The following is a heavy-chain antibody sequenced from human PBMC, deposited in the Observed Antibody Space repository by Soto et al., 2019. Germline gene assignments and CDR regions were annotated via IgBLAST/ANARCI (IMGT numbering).Heavy chain of an antibody. V-gene: IGHV1-69*01. J-gene: IGHJ4*02. CDR1: GGTFSSYA. Sequence: QVPLVQSGAEVKKPGSSVKVSCKASGGTFSSYAISWVRQAPGQGLEWMGGIIPIFGTANYAQKFQGRVTITADESTSTAYMELSSLRSEDTAVYYCARSAYYYDSSGRGFDYWGQGTLVTVSS. CDR2: IIPIFGTA. CDR3: ARSAYYYDSSGRGFDY. D-gene: IGHD3-22*01.